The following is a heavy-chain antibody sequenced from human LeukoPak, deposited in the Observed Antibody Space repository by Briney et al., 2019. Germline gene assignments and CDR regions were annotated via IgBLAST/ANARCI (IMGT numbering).Heavy chain of an antibody. CDR3: ARGGENWNQDIVVVAAADDAFDI. J-gene: IGHJ3*02. Sequence: PPKTLPLPCVVYGGPFRGYSWSWIRQPPGEGLEWIGEINHSGSTNYNTSPKSGVTISVDTYKNNLSLKLSTVTAADTAVYYCARGGENWNQDIVVVAAADDAFDIWGQGTMVTVSS. D-gene: IGHD2-15*01. CDR2: INHSGST. CDR1: GGPFRGYS. V-gene: IGHV4-34*01.